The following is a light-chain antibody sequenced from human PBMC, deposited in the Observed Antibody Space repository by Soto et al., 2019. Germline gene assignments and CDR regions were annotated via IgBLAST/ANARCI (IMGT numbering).Light chain of an antibody. V-gene: IGKV1-5*01. J-gene: IGKJ2*01. Sequence: DIQMTQSPSTLSSSAGDRVTLTCRASQSISSWLAWYQQKPGKAPKLLIYDASSLESGVPSRFRGSGSGTGSTFTLTSLQPDDVASYFYQRYNSYYPDTFGQGTKLEIK. CDR2: DAS. CDR3: QRYNSYYPDT. CDR1: QSISSW.